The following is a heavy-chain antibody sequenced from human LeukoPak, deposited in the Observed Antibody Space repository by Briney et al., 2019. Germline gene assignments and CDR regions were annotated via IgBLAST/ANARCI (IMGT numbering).Heavy chain of an antibody. J-gene: IGHJ4*02. CDR2: ISSSSSYT. D-gene: IGHD3-10*01. CDR1: GFTFSDYY. CDR3: ERDLLRYGSGSYYGY. Sequence: GGSLRLSCAASGFTFSDYYMSWIRQAPGKGLEWVSYISSSSSYTNYADSVKGRFTISRDNAKNSLYLQMNSLRAEDTAVYYCERDLLRYGSGSYYGYWGQGTLVTVSS. V-gene: IGHV3-11*05.